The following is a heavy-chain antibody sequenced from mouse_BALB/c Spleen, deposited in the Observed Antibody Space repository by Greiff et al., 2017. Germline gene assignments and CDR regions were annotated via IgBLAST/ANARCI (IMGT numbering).Heavy chain of an antibody. V-gene: IGHV5-12-1*01. Sequence: EVQVVESGGGLVKPGGSLKLSCAASGFAFSSYDMSWVRQTPEKRLEWVAYISSGGGSTYYPDTVKGRFTISRDNAKNTLYLQMSSLKSEDTAMYYCARQGWDRYAMDYWGQGTSVTVSS. CDR2: ISSGGGST. CDR3: ARQGWDRYAMDY. CDR1: GFAFSSYD. J-gene: IGHJ4*01. D-gene: IGHD4-1*01.